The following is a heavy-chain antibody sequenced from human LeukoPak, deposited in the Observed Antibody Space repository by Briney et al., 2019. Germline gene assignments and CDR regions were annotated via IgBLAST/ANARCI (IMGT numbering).Heavy chain of an antibody. D-gene: IGHD6-13*01. CDR1: GFTFSHYA. CDR2: MSCNGGRT. CDR3: AKSPAGISWPIIDY. V-gene: IGHV3-23*01. Sequence: SGGSLRLFCEASGFTFSHYALSWVRQALGKGLECVSPMSCNGGRTYYRDSVKGRFTVSRDNSKITLYLEMNRLRAEDTAVYYCAKSPAGISWPIIDYWGQGTLVTVSS. J-gene: IGHJ4*02.